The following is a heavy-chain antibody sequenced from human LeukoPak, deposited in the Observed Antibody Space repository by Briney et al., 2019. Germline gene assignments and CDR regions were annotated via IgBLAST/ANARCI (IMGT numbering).Heavy chain of an antibody. CDR1: GYTFTSYG. CDR2: IYVYNGNT. J-gene: IGHJ4*02. CDR3: ARGYGYSSGLFDY. V-gene: IGHV1-18*01. Sequence: ASVKVSCKASGYTFTSYGISWVRQAPGEGLEWMGWIYVYNGNTNYAQKLQGRVIMATDTFTSTAYMELRSLRSDDTAIYYCARGYGYSSGLFDYWGQGTLVTVSS. D-gene: IGHD5-18*01.